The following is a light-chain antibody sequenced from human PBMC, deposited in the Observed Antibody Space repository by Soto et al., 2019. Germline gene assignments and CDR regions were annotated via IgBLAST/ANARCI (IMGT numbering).Light chain of an antibody. CDR2: GAS. Sequence: EIVLTQSPGTLSLSPGERATLSCRASQSVSNNYLAWYQQKPGQAPRLLIYGASNRATGIPDRFSGSGSGTDFTLTISRLEPEDFAVYYCQQFNDWPRTFGLGTKVDIK. CDR1: QSVSNNY. CDR3: QQFNDWPRT. V-gene: IGKV3-20*01. J-gene: IGKJ2*01.